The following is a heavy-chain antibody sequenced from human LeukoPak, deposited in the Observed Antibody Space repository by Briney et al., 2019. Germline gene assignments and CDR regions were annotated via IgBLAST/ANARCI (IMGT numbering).Heavy chain of an antibody. Sequence: GGSLRLSCAASGFTFDHYAVHWVRQAPGKGLEWVSLISGDGGTTYYADSVKGRFTISRDNAKNSLYLQMNSLRAEDTAVYYCASKALDYFCFDSWGQGTLVTVSS. CDR3: ASKALDYFCFDS. V-gene: IGHV3-43*02. D-gene: IGHD3-16*01. J-gene: IGHJ4*02. CDR2: ISGDGGTT. CDR1: GFTFDHYA.